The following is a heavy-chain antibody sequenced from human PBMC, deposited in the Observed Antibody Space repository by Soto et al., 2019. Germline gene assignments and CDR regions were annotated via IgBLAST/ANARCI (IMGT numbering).Heavy chain of an antibody. CDR1: GGSIKNTGAN. J-gene: IGHJ5*02. Sequence: QLQLQESGPGLVKPSETLSLTCTVSGGSIKNTGANWGWVRQPPGKGLEWIGSVYYNGTTFYNPSFQSRVTISIDTSKNQYSLSVNSVAAADTAVYYCATHTSGSRNGPHTWGQGTLVTVSS. CDR3: ATHTSGSRNGPHT. D-gene: IGHD1-26*01. CDR2: VYYNGTT. V-gene: IGHV4-39*01.